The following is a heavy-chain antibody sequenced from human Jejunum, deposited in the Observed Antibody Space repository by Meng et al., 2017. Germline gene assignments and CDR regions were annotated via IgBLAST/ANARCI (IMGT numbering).Heavy chain of an antibody. Sequence: QLQGARPGPLKPSRALAVRCTFSGFSTTSSFSWTGLRLDSRKGLEWIREVWPSGATYHNPSLSSPITISIDTSNNQFSLELDALTAADTAGYYSAGAITDRYFDSWGQGTLVTVSS. CDR3: AGAITDRYFDS. V-gene: IGHV4-38-2*02. J-gene: IGHJ4*02. CDR1: GFSTTSSFS. CDR2: VWPSGAT. D-gene: IGHD5-12*01.